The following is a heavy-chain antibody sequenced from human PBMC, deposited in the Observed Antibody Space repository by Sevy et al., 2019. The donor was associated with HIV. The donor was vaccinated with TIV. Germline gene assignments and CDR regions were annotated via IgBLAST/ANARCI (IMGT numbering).Heavy chain of an antibody. D-gene: IGHD6-13*01. CDR2: IYRGGRT. CDR1: GFTVSSNY. J-gene: IGHJ4*02. CDR3: ARASSSWSQSFDY. V-gene: IGHV3-53*01. Sequence: GGSLRLSCTASGFTVSSNYMSWVRQAPGKGLEWVSVIYRGGRTYYADSVKGRFTISRDNSKNTLYLQMNSLRAEDTAVYYCARASSSWSQSFDYWGQGTLVTVSS.